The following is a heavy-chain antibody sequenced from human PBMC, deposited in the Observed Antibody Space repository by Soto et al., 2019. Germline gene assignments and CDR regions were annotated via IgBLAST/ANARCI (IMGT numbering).Heavy chain of an antibody. CDR1: GFTFSSYA. D-gene: IGHD3-10*01. J-gene: IGHJ6*02. Sequence: AGSLRLSCAASGFTFSSYAMSFFRQAPGKGLEWVSAISGSGGSTYYADSVKGRFTISRDNSKNTMYLQMNSLRAEDTAVYYCAKHRGSGSWDYYYYGMDVWGQGTTVTVSS. V-gene: IGHV3-23*01. CDR3: AKHRGSGSWDYYYYGMDV. CDR2: ISGSGGST.